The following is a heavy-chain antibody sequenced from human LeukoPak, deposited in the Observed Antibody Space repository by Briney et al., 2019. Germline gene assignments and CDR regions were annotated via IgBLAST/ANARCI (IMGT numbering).Heavy chain of an antibody. Sequence: ASVKVSCKASGYTFTSYYMHWVRQAPGQGLEWMGIINPSGGSTSYAQKFQGRVTMTRDTSTSTVYMELSSLRSEDTAGYYCARDPGGDLYHDAFDIWGQGTMVTVSS. CDR2: INPSGGST. J-gene: IGHJ3*02. CDR3: ARDPGGDLYHDAFDI. V-gene: IGHV1-46*03. CDR1: GYTFTSYY. D-gene: IGHD4-17*01.